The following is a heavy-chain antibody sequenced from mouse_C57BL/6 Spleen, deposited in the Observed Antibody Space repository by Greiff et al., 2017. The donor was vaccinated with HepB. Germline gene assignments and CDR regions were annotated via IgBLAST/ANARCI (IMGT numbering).Heavy chain of an antibody. CDR1: GFTFTDYY. CDR3: ARSYGNYGYFDY. J-gene: IGHJ2*01. D-gene: IGHD2-1*01. V-gene: IGHV7-3*01. CDR2: IRNKANGYTT. Sequence: EVQVVESGGGLVQPGGSLSLSCAASGFTFTDYYMSWVRQPPGKALEWLGFIRNKANGYTTEYSASVKGRFTISRDNSQSILYLQMNALRAEDSATYYCARSYGNYGYFDYWGQGTTLTVSS.